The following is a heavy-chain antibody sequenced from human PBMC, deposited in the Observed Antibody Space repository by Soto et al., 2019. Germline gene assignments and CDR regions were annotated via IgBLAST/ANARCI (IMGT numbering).Heavy chain of an antibody. D-gene: IGHD1-26*01. V-gene: IGHV3-9*01. CDR2: ISWNSGSI. Sequence: PGGSLRLSCAASGFTFDDYAMHWVRQAPGKGLEWVSGISWNSGSIGYADSVKGRFTISRDNAKNSLYLQMNSLRAEDTALYYCAKDMKGAMAYFDYWGQGTLVTVSS. CDR3: AKDMKGAMAYFDY. J-gene: IGHJ4*02. CDR1: GFTFDDYA.